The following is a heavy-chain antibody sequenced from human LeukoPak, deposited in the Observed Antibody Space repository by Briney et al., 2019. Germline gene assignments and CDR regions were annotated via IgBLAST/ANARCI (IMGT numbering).Heavy chain of an antibody. CDR3: ARLTVTYYYDSSGSQLDY. CDR2: IYYSGST. D-gene: IGHD3-22*01. Sequence: KPSETLSLTCTVSGGSISSSSYYWGWIRQPPGKGLEWIGSIYYSGSTYYNPSLKSRVTISVDTSKNQFSLKLSSVTAADTAVYYCARLTVTYYYDSSGSQLDYWGQGTLVTVSS. CDR1: GGSISSSSYY. V-gene: IGHV4-39*01. J-gene: IGHJ4*02.